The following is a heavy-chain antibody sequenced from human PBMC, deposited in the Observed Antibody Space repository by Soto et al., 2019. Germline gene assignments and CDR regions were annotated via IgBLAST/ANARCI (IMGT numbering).Heavy chain of an antibody. Sequence: GGSLRLSCAVSGFIFSRYSMNWVRQAPGKGLEWVSSIGTSGSYIYDTDSVKGRFTISRDNSKNTLYLQMNSLRIEDTAVYYCARELEHVFDYWGQGTLVTVSS. D-gene: IGHD1-1*01. J-gene: IGHJ4*02. CDR2: IGTSGSYI. V-gene: IGHV3-21*01. CDR1: GFIFSRYS. CDR3: ARELEHVFDY.